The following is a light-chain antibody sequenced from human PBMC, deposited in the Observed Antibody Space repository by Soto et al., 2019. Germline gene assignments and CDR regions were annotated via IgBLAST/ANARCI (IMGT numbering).Light chain of an antibody. J-gene: IGKJ5*01. V-gene: IGKV1-5*03. CDR2: KAS. CDR1: QSISNW. CDR3: QQLNSYAT. Sequence: DIQMTQSPSTLSASVGDRVTITCRASQSISNWLAWYQQKPGKAPKLLIYKASSLESGVPSRFSGSGSGTEFTLTISSLQPDDFATYYCQQLNSYATFGQGTRLEIK.